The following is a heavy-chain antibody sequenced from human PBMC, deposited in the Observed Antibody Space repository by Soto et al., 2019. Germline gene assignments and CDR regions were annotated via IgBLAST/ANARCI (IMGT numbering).Heavy chain of an antibody. V-gene: IGHV4-31*03. CDR3: ARRKRNYYSMDV. Sequence: QVQLQESGPGLVEPSQTLSLTCTVSGGSISSGGYYWSWIRQHPGKGLEWIGYIYYSGSTYYNPPLRSRVTISVDTSKNQFSLNLNSVTAADTAVYYCARRKRNYYSMDVWGQGTTVTVSS. J-gene: IGHJ6*02. CDR1: GGSISSGGYY. CDR2: IYYSGST.